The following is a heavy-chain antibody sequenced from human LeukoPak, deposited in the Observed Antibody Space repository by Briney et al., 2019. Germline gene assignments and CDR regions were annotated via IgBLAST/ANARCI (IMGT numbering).Heavy chain of an antibody. CDR3: TTAPSSGWSLASADY. CDR2: IKIKLDGGTR. J-gene: IGHJ4*02. D-gene: IGHD6-19*01. V-gene: IGHV3-15*01. CDR1: GFTFRDAW. Sequence: GGSLRLSCAASGFTFRDAWMSWVRQAPGKGLEWVGRIKIKLDGGTRDYTAPVKGRFTISRDDSKNTLYLQMNSLKTEDTAIYFCTTAPSSGWSLASADYWGQGTQVTVSS.